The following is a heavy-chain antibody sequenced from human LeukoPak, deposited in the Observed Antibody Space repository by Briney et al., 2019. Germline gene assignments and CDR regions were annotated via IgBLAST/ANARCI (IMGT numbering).Heavy chain of an antibody. CDR1: GFSVTNNY. V-gene: IGHV3-53*01. D-gene: IGHD2-8*01. CDR3: TKMFTKDNWYGGPDY. J-gene: IGHJ4*02. Sequence: GGSLRLSCEASGFSVTNNYMSWFRLAPGKGLEWVSVLYTGGIRYYAGFVRGRFTISRDDSKNTLYLQMNNLRAEDAAIYYCTKMFTKDNWYGGPDYWGQGTLVTVSS. CDR2: LYTGGIR.